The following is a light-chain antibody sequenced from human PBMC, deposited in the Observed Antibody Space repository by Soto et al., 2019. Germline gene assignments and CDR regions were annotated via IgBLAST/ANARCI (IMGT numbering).Light chain of an antibody. CDR2: KAS. V-gene: IGKV1-5*03. J-gene: IGKJ1*01. CDR3: QRYDSFRT. CDR1: QSISSG. Sequence: DIQMTQSPSTLSASVGERVTITCRASQSISSGLAWYHQKPVKVPKLLIYKASTLESGVPSRFSGSASGTGFTLTISSLQPDDFATYYCQRYDSFRTIGQGTKVDI.